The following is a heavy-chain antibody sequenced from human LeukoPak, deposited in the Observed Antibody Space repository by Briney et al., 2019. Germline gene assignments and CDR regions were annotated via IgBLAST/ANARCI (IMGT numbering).Heavy chain of an antibody. CDR1: GFTLSSYA. D-gene: IGHD1-26*01. Sequence: GGSLRLSCAASGFTLSSYAMSWVRQAPGKGLEWVSAMSGSGGSTYYADSVKGRFTISRDNSKNTLYLQLTSLRAEDTAVYYCAKDLVGANYYWGQGALVTVSS. CDR2: MSGSGGST. V-gene: IGHV3-23*01. CDR3: AKDLVGANYY. J-gene: IGHJ4*02.